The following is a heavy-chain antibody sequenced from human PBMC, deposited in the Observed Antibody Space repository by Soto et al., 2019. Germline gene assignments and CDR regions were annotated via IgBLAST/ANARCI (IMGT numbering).Heavy chain of an antibody. CDR3: ARGPSGRYGFDY. D-gene: IGHD6-19*01. V-gene: IGHV3-74*01. Sequence: VQLVESGGGLVQPGGSLRLSCADSGFIISSNWMHWVRQAPGKGLVWVSRINSDGSTTSYADSVKGRFTISRDNAKNTLYLQMNSLRAEDTAVYYCARGPSGRYGFDYWGQGTLVTVSS. J-gene: IGHJ4*02. CDR2: INSDGSTT. CDR1: GFIISSNW.